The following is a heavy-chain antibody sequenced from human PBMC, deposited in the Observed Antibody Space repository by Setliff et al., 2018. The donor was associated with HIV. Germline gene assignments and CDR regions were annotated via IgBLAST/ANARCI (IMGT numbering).Heavy chain of an antibody. J-gene: IGHJ4*02. CDR3: ATALTANWNCEPHFDY. CDR2: VIPIFGTP. D-gene: IGHD1-7*01. Sequence: GASVKVSCKASGGTFSTFSSSAISWVRQAPGQGLEWMGGVIPIFGTPKYPQKFQGRVTITADDSTTTAYMELSRLKPDDTAIYYCATALTANWNCEPHFDYWGQGSLVTVS. CDR1: GGTFSTFSSSA. V-gene: IGHV1-69*13.